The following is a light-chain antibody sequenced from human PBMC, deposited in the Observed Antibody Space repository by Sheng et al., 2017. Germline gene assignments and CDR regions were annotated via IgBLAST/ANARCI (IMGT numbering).Light chain of an antibody. CDR2: DAS. J-gene: IGKJ4*01. V-gene: IGKV3-11*01. CDR3: QQRSNWPLT. CDR1: QNINSY. Sequence: EIVLTQSPATLSLSPGESATLSCRASQNINSYLVWYQQKPGQAPRLLIYDASKRATGIPARFSGSGSGTDFTLTISSLQPEDFAVYYCQQRSNWPLTFGGGTKVEIK.